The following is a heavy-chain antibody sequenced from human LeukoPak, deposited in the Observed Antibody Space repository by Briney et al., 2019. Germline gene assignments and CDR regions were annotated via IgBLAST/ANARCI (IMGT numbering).Heavy chain of an antibody. V-gene: IGHV3-21*01. CDR1: GFTFSSYS. D-gene: IGHD4-17*01. J-gene: IGHJ6*02. CDR3: ARGVAVTTILYYYYYGMDV. CDR2: ISSSSSYI. Sequence: GSLRLSCAASGFTFSSYSMNWVRQAPGKGLEWVSSISSSSSYIYYADSVKGRFTISRDNAKNSLYLQMNSLRAEDTAVYYCARGVAVTTILYYYYYGMDVWGQGTTVTVSS.